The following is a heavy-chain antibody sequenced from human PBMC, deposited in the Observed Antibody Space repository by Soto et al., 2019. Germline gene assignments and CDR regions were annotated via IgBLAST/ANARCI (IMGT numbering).Heavy chain of an antibody. J-gene: IGHJ6*02. CDR3: ARDMYYYDSSGYYYSGPGMDV. D-gene: IGHD3-22*01. CDR2: IIPILGTA. V-gene: IGHV1-69*01. CDR1: GGTFSSYA. Sequence: QVQLVQSGAEVKKPGSSVKVSCKASGGTFSSYAISWVRQAPGQGLEWMGGIIPILGTANYAQKFQGRVTITADESTSTAYMELSSLRSEDTAVYYCARDMYYYDSSGYYYSGPGMDVWGQGTTVTVSS.